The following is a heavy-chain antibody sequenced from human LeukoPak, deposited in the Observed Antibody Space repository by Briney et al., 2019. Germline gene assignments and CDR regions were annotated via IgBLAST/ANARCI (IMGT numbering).Heavy chain of an antibody. CDR2: ISSSSSTI. CDR1: GFTFSSYS. V-gene: IGHV3-48*01. Sequence: AGGSLRLSCAASGFTFSSYSMNWVRQAPGKGLEWVSYISSSSSTIYYADSVKGRFTISRDNAKNSLYLQMNTLRAEDTAVYYCARGYGEVTFDYWGQGTLVTVSS. D-gene: IGHD4/OR15-4a*01. CDR3: ARGYGEVTFDY. J-gene: IGHJ4*02.